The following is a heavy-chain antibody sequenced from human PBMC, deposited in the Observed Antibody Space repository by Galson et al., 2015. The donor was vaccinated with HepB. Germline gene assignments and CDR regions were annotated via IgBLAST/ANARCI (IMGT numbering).Heavy chain of an antibody. D-gene: IGHD3-16*01. J-gene: IGHJ2*01. CDR1: GFSFSSHG. CDR3: AREHSWGNWYFDY. CDR2: ISSEGRAN. V-gene: IGHV3-30*03. Sequence: SLRLSCAASGFSFSSHGMHWVCKAPGKGLEWVAIISSEGRANNYADSVKGRFTISRDNSKNTFYLQMNSLRTEDTAVYYCAREHSWGNWYFDYWGRGTLVTVSS.